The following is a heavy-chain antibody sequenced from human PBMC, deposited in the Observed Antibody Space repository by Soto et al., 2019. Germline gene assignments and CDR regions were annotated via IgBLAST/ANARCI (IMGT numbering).Heavy chain of an antibody. Sequence: SLSTYDMHWDRQVKGKGLECVSAIGTLFDTYYVGSVKGRFTFSRENARSSFFLQMNSLRAGHTAIYYCATGRSNGCPTAPQPKCGRWGQGTLVAV. J-gene: IGHJ1*01. CDR3: ATGRSNGCPTAPQPKCGR. D-gene: IGHD6-19*01. V-gene: IGHV3-13*04. CDR2: IGTLFDT. CDR1: SLSTYD.